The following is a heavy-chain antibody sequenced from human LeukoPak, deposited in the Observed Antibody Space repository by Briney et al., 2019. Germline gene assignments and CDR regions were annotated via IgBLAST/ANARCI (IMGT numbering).Heavy chain of an antibody. J-gene: IGHJ4*02. CDR3: ARVGIAARGIDY. D-gene: IGHD6-6*01. V-gene: IGHV4-59*12. CDR2: IYYSGST. Sequence: SETLSLTCTVSGGSISSYYWSWIRQPPGKGLEWIGYIYYSGSTNYNPFLKSRVTISVDTSKNQFSLKLSSVTAADTAVYYCARVGIAARGIDYWGQGTLVTVSS. CDR1: GGSISSYY.